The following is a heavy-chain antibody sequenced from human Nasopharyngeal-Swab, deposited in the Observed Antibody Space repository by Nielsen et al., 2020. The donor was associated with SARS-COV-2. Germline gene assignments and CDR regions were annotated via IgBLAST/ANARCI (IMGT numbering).Heavy chain of an antibody. D-gene: IGHD5-12*01. Sequence: VRQMPGEGLEWVGRIRSKANSYATAYAASVKGRFTISRDDSKNTAYLQMNSLKTEDTAVYYCTRLTRDSGYDFYYYGMDVWGQGTTVTVSS. CDR2: IRSKANSYAT. J-gene: IGHJ6*02. CDR3: TRLTRDSGYDFYYYGMDV. V-gene: IGHV3-73*01.